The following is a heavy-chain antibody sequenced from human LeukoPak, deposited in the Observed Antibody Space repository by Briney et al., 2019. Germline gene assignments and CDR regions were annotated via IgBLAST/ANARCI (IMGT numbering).Heavy chain of an antibody. CDR3: AKDPIYYDSSGYYYVGGWYFDY. D-gene: IGHD3-22*01. CDR1: GFTFSNYA. V-gene: IGHV3-23*01. J-gene: IGHJ4*02. CDR2: ITGSSNNP. Sequence: GGSLRLSCTASGFTFSNYAMNWVRQAPGKGLEWVSSITGSSNNPNYADSVKGRFTISRDNSKNTLYLQMNSLRAEDTAVYYCAKDPIYYDSSGYYYVGGWYFDYWGQGTLVTVSS.